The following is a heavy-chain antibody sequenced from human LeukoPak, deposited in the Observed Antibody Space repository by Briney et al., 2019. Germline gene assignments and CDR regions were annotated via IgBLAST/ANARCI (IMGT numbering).Heavy chain of an antibody. CDR2: LNPNSGGT. V-gene: IGHV1-2*02. CDR3: ARGYSYGNRDY. D-gene: IGHD5-18*01. CDR1: GYTFTSFE. J-gene: IGHJ4*02. Sequence: ASVKVSCKASGYTFTSFEINWVRQAPGQGLEWMGWLNPNSGGTNYAQKFQGRVTMTRDTSISTAYMELSRLTSDDTAVYYCARGYSYGNRDYWGQGTLVTVSS.